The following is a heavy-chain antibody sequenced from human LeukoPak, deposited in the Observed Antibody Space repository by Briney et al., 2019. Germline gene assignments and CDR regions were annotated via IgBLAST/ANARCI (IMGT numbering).Heavy chain of an antibody. CDR2: IIPIFGTA. J-gene: IGHJ4*02. Sequence: SSVKVSRKASLCTFSSYAISWVRQAPGQGLEWMGGIIPIFGTANYAQKFQGRVTITADESTSPAYMKLSRLRSEDTAVYYCARGPISSCGFDYWGQGTLVTVSS. CDR1: LCTFSSYA. CDR3: ARGPISSCGFDY. V-gene: IGHV1-69*01. D-gene: IGHD3-10*01.